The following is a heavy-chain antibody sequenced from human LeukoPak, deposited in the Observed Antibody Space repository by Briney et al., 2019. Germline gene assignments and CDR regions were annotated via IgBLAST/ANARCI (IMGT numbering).Heavy chain of an antibody. D-gene: IGHD2-21*02. Sequence: TSETLSLTCTVSGGSISSYYWSWIRQPAGKGLEWIGRIYTSGSTNYNPSLKSRVTMSVDTSKNQFSLKLSSVTAADTAVYYCARDVAHVVVTAIGYNWFDPWGQGTLVTVSS. V-gene: IGHV4-4*07. CDR1: GGSISSYY. CDR2: IYTSGST. J-gene: IGHJ5*02. CDR3: ARDVAHVVVTAIGYNWFDP.